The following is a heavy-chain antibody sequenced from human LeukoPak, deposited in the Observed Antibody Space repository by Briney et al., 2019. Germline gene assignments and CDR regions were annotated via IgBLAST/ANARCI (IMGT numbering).Heavy chain of an antibody. Sequence: PSETLSLTCTVSGGSISSSSYYWGWIRQPPGKGLEWIGSIYYSGSTYYNPSLESRVTISVDTSKNQFSLKLSSVTAADTAVYYCAPIAAAGDFDYWGQGTLVTVSS. CDR1: GGSISSSSYY. D-gene: IGHD6-13*01. CDR2: IYYSGST. CDR3: APIAAAGDFDY. J-gene: IGHJ4*02. V-gene: IGHV4-39*01.